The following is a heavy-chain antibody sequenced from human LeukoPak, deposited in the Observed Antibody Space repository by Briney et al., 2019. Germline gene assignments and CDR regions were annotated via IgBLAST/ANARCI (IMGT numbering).Heavy chain of an antibody. Sequence: SETPSLTCAVSGGSISSSNWWSWVRQPPGKGLEWIGEIYHSGSTNYNPSLKSRVTISVDTSKNQFSLKLSSVTAADTAVYYCARDHRGYSYGRPYYYGMDVWGQGTTVTVSS. CDR1: GGSISSSNW. D-gene: IGHD5-18*01. V-gene: IGHV4-4*02. CDR2: IYHSGST. J-gene: IGHJ6*02. CDR3: ARDHRGYSYGRPYYYGMDV.